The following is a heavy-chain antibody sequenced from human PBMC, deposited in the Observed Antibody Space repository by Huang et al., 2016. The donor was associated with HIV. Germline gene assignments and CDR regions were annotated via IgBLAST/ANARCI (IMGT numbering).Heavy chain of an antibody. CDR3: LKDQVGP. V-gene: IGHV3-30*02. J-gene: IGHJ5*02. Sequence: QVQLVESGGGVVQPGGSLRLSCATSGFPFSDYGLHWVCQTPGKGLEWVAFMAYDGTTKVYADSVEGRFTVSRDNSKSTLYLQMNSLRLEDTSIYYCLKDQVGPWGQGTLVTVSS. D-gene: IGHD3-10*01. CDR1: GFPFSDYG. CDR2: MAYDGTTK.